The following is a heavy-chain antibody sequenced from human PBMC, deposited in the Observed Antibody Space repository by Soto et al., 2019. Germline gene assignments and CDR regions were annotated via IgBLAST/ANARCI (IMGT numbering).Heavy chain of an antibody. CDR2: ISSSSSYI. CDR3: ARGPLTDAFDI. Sequence: EVQLVESGGGLVKPGGSLRLSCAASGFTFSSYSMNWVRQAPGKGLEWVSSISSSSSYIYYADSVKGRFTISRDNAKNSLYLQMYSLRAEDTAVYYCARGPLTDAFDIWGQGTMVTVSS. D-gene: IGHD7-27*01. J-gene: IGHJ3*02. V-gene: IGHV3-21*01. CDR1: GFTFSSYS.